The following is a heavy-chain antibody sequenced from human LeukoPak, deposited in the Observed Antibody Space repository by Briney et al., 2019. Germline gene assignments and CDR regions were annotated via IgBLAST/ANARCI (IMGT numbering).Heavy chain of an antibody. CDR2: IYYSGST. J-gene: IGHJ3*02. Sequence: SETLSLTCTVSGGSISSSSYYWGWIRQPPGKGLEWIGSIYYSGSTYYNPSLKSRVTISVDTSKNQFSLKLSSVTAADTAVYYCARGPLVAQYYYDSSGYYLRDDAFDIWGQGTMVTVSS. CDR1: GGSISSSSYY. CDR3: ARGPLVAQYYYDSSGYYLRDDAFDI. V-gene: IGHV4-39*07. D-gene: IGHD3-22*01.